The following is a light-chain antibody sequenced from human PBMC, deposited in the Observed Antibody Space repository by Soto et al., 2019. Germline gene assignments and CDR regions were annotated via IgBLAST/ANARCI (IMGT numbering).Light chain of an antibody. CDR1: SSDIGDYNY. Sequence: QSALTQPASVSGSPGQSITISCTGTSSDIGDYNYVSWYQQHPGKAPTLMIYDVSNRPSGVSNRFSGSKSGNTASLTISGLQADDEADYYCSSFRRSNTPCVFGTGTKVTVL. V-gene: IGLV2-14*01. CDR2: DVS. J-gene: IGLJ1*01. CDR3: SSFRRSNTPCV.